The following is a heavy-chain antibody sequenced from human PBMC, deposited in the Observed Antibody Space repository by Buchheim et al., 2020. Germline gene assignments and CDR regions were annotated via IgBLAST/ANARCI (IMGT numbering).Heavy chain of an antibody. CDR2: IWYDGSNK. V-gene: IGHV3-33*01. D-gene: IGHD3-10*01. J-gene: IGHJ6*02. CDR1: GFTFSSYG. CDR3: ARDTYGSGSYYDYYYYYGMDV. Sequence: QVQLVESGGGVVQPGRSLRLSCAASGFTFSSYGMHWVRQAPGKGLEWVAVIWYDGSNKYYADSVKGRFTISRDNSNNTLYLQMNSLRAEDTAVYYCARDTYGSGSYYDYYYYYGMDVWGQGTT.